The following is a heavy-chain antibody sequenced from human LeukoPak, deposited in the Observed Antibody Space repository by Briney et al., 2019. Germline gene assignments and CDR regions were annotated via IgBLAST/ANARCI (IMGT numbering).Heavy chain of an antibody. J-gene: IGHJ4*02. CDR3: ARDSPRYDSSGYSSYFDY. V-gene: IGHV4-39*07. Sequence: PSETLSLTCTVSGGSISSSSYYWGWIRQPPGKGLEWIGSIYYSGSTYYNPSLKSRVTISVDTSKNQFSLKLSSVTAADTAVYYCARDSPRYDSSGYSSYFDYWGQGTLVTVSS. CDR1: GGSISSSSYY. D-gene: IGHD3-22*01. CDR2: IYYSGST.